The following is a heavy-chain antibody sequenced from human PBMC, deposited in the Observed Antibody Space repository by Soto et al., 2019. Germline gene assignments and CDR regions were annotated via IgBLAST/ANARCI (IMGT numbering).Heavy chain of an antibody. CDR1: GGSFSGYY. CDR2: INHSGTT. Sequence: ASETLSLTCAVYGGSFSGYYWSRIRQPPGKGLEWIGEINHSGTTNYNPSLKSRVTISVDTSKNQFSLKLSSVTAADTAVYYCARARYCSSTSCPYNWFDPWGQGTLVTV. D-gene: IGHD2-2*01. CDR3: ARARYCSSTSCPYNWFDP. J-gene: IGHJ5*02. V-gene: IGHV4-34*01.